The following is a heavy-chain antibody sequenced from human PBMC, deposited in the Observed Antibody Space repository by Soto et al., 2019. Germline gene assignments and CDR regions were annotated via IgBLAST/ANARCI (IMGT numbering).Heavy chain of an antibody. V-gene: IGHV4-39*01. J-gene: IGHJ5*02. Sequence: PSETLSLTCTVSGGSISSSSYYWGWIRQPPGKGLEWIGSIYYSGSTYYNPSLKSRVTISVDTSKNQFSLKLSSVNAADTAVYYCARPVGSTSSSNWFDPWGEGTLVTVSS. CDR1: GGSISSSSYY. CDR2: IYYSGST. CDR3: ARPVGSTSSSNWFDP. D-gene: IGHD3-10*01.